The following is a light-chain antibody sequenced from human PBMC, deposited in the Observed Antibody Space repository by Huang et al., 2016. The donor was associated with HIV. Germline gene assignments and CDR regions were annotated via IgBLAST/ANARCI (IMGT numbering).Light chain of an antibody. CDR1: QSISRSY. J-gene: IGKJ5*01. Sequence: IVLTQSPGTLSVSPGERAALSCRASQSISRSYLVWYQQKPGQAPRLLIYGASSRATGIPDRFSGSGSGRDFNLTISRLEPEDFAVYFCQQYHSSPVTFGQGTRLEMK. V-gene: IGKV3-20*01. CDR2: GAS. CDR3: QQYHSSPVT.